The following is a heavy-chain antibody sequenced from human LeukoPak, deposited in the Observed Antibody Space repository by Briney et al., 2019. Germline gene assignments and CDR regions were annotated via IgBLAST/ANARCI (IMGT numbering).Heavy chain of an antibody. Sequence: SDTLSLTCTVSGGSISSYYWSCIRQPPGKGVEWIGYIYYSRSTNYNPSHKSRVTISVDTSKNQFSLKLSSVTAADTAVYYCARLGYSSGWYDFDIWGQGTMVTVSS. CDR1: GGSISSYY. J-gene: IGHJ3*02. CDR3: ARLGYSSGWYDFDI. V-gene: IGHV4-59*08. D-gene: IGHD6-19*01. CDR2: IYYSRST.